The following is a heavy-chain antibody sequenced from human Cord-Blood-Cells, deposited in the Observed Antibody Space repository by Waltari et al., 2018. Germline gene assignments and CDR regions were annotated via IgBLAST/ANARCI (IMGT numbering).Heavy chain of an antibody. Sequence: QVQLQQWGAGLLKPSETLSLTCAVYGGSFSGYYWSWIRQPPGKGLEWIGEINHSGSTNYNPSLKSRVTISVDTAKNQFSRKLSSGTAADTAVYYCARAGDSGDYWGQGTLVTVSS. CDR2: INHSGST. CDR1: GGSFSGYY. J-gene: IGHJ4*02. CDR3: ARAGDSGDY. D-gene: IGHD1-26*01. V-gene: IGHV4-34*01.